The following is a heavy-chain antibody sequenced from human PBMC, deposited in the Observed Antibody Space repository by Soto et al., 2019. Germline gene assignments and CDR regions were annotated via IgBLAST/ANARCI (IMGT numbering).Heavy chain of an antibody. CDR2: IIPLLDIA. J-gene: IGHJ4*02. CDR1: GVTFTNDI. D-gene: IGHD5-12*01. Sequence: SVKVSCKASGVTFTNDIITWVRQAPGQGLEWMGRIIPLLDIANYAQKFQGRVTITADKSTSTAYMELNSLRSEDTAVYYCVRDSPIGSTYSGYDGIDYWGKGTLVTVSS. V-gene: IGHV1-69*04. CDR3: VRDSPIGSTYSGYDGIDY.